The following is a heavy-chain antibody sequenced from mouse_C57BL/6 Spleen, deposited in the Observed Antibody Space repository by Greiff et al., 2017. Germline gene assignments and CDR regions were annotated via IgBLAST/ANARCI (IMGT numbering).Heavy chain of an antibody. CDR3: ARQGGGFYGSSPYWYFDV. J-gene: IGHJ1*03. Sequence: EVKLMESGGGLVKPGGSLKLSCAASGFTFSSYTMSWVRQTPEKRLEWVATISGGGGNTYYPDSVKGRFTISRDNAKNTLYLQMSSLRSEDTALYYCARQGGGFYGSSPYWYFDVWGTGTTVTVSS. CDR1: GFTFSSYT. D-gene: IGHD1-1*01. CDR2: ISGGGGNT. V-gene: IGHV5-9*01.